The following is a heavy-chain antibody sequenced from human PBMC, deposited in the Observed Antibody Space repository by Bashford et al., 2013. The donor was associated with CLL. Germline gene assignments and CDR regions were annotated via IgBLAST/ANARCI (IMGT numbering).Heavy chain of an antibody. V-gene: IGHV4-34*01. Sequence: SETLSLTCAVYGGSFSGYYWSWIRQPPREGAWSGLGKVNHSGSTNYNPSLKSRVTISVDTSKNQFSLKLSSVTAADTAVYYCARGPMIVVVINPGEPYYYYYYGMDGLGPKGPRSPSP. CDR2: VNHSGST. D-gene: IGHD3-22*01. CDR1: GGSFSGYY. CDR3: ARGPMIVVVINPGEPYYYYYYGMDG. J-gene: IGHJ6*02.